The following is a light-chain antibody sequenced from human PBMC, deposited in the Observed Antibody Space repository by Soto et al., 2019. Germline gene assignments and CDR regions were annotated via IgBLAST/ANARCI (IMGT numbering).Light chain of an antibody. J-gene: IGKJ4*01. CDR3: QQYDNLPLT. Sequence: DIQMTQSPSSLSASVGDRVTITCQASQDIRNYLNWYQQKPGKAPKLLIYDASNLETGVPSRFSGSGSGTDFSFSISSPQPEDIATYYCQQYDNLPLTFGGGTKVEI. V-gene: IGKV1-33*01. CDR2: DAS. CDR1: QDIRNY.